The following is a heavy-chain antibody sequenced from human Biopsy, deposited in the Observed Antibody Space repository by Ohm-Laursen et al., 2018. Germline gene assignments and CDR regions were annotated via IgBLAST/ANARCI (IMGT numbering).Heavy chain of an antibody. V-gene: IGHV4-59*07. CDR3: ASVVLGPTNDAFDL. D-gene: IGHD3-22*01. Sequence: SDTLSLTCTVSGDSISSYYWSWIRQPPGKGLEWIGYVYYTGSTDYNPSLQSRVTISVDTSKNHFSLRLRSVTPADTAMYYCASVVLGPTNDAFDLWGQGTMVVVSS. CDR1: GDSISSYY. J-gene: IGHJ3*01. CDR2: VYYTGST.